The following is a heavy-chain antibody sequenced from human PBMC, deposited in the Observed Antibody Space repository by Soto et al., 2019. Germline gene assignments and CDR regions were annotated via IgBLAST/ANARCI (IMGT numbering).Heavy chain of an antibody. CDR2: ISTSGGTT. CDR1: GFIFNSYG. J-gene: IGHJ4*02. CDR3: AKVYGGTYRSGFYY. V-gene: IGHV3-23*01. D-gene: IGHD1-26*01. Sequence: GGSLRLSCAASGFIFNSYGMSWVRQAPGKGLEWVSFISTSGGTTYYADSVKGRFTISRDNSKSTLYLQMNSLRAEDTALYYCAKVYGGTYRSGFYYWGQGTLVTVSS.